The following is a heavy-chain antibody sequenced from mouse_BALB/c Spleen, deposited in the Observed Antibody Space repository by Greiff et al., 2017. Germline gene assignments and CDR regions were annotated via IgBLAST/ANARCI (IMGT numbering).Heavy chain of an antibody. Sequence: EVKLVESGGGLVKPGGPLKLSCAASGFTFSDYYMYWVRQTPEKRLEWVATISDGGSYTYYPDSVKGRFTISRDNAKNNLYLQMSSLKSEDTAMYYCARDYGNYAMDYWGQGTSVTVSS. V-gene: IGHV5-4*02. J-gene: IGHJ4*01. CDR1: GFTFSDYY. D-gene: IGHD2-1*01. CDR2: ISDGGSYT. CDR3: ARDYGNYAMDY.